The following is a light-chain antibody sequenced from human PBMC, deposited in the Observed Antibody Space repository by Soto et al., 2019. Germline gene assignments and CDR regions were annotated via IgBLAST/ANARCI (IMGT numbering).Light chain of an antibody. CDR1: QGISSY. V-gene: IGKV1D-8*03. CDR3: QQFHSYPRT. J-gene: IGKJ1*01. Sequence: VICMTQSPSLLSASTGDRVTISCRMSQGISSYLAWYQQKPGKAPKLLIFAASSLQSGVPSRFSGSGSGTEFTLTITSLQPEDFATYCCQQFHSYPRTFGQGTKVDIK. CDR2: AAS.